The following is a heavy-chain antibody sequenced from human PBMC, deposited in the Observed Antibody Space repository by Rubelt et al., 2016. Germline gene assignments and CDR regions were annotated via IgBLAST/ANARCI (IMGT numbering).Heavy chain of an antibody. Sequence: QLQLQESGPGLVKPSETLSPTCTVSGGSISSSSYYWGWIRQPPGKGLEWIGSIYYSGNTYYNPSLKSRVTISVDTSKNQFALKLGSVTAADTAVYYCARPSSSGSYGYWGQGTLVTVSS. CDR2: IYYSGNT. D-gene: IGHD1-26*01. CDR3: ARPSSSGSYGY. CDR1: GGSISSSSYY. J-gene: IGHJ4*02. V-gene: IGHV4-39*01.